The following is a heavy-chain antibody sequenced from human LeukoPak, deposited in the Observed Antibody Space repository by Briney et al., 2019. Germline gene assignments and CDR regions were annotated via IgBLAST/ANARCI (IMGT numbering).Heavy chain of an antibody. Sequence: GGSLRLSCAASGFTFSSYVMHWVRQAPGKGLEWVAIISYDGSNEYYADSVKGRFTISRDNSKNTLYLQMNSLRAEDTAVYYCAKDFSSGWPDAFDIWGQGTMVTVSS. CDR3: AKDFSSGWPDAFDI. CDR2: ISYDGSNE. J-gene: IGHJ3*02. D-gene: IGHD6-19*01. CDR1: GFTFSSYV. V-gene: IGHV3-30*04.